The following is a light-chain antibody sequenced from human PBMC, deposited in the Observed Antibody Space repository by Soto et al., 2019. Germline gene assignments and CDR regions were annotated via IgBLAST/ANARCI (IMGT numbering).Light chain of an antibody. J-gene: IGLJ1*01. Sequence: QSALTQPPSASGSPGQSGTISCTGTSSDVGDYNYVSWYQQHPGKAPKLMIYDVSERPSGVPDRFSASKSGNTASLTVSGLQAEDEADYYCSSSAGSNNLVFGTGTKLTVL. V-gene: IGLV2-8*01. CDR3: SSSAGSNNLV. CDR1: SSDVGDYNY. CDR2: DVS.